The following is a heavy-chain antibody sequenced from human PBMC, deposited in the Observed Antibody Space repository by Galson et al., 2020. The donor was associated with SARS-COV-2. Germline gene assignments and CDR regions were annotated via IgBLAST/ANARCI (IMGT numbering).Heavy chain of an antibody. CDR3: ARGPPYCSSTSCHYYYYGMDV. CDR2: INPSGGST. CDR1: GYTFTSYY. J-gene: IGHJ6*02. V-gene: IGHV1-46*01. D-gene: IGHD2-2*01. Sequence: GESLKISCKASGYTFTSYYMHWVRQAPGQGLEWMGIINPSGGSTSYAQKFQGRVTMTRDTSTSTVYMELSSLRSEDTAVYYCARGPPYCSSTSCHYYYYGMDVWGQGTTVTVSS.